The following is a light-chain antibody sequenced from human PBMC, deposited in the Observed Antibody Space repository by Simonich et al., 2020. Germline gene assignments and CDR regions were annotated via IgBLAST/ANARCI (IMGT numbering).Light chain of an antibody. CDR2: DFS. V-gene: IGLV2-14*01. Sequence: QSALTQPASVSGSPGQSITISCTGTSSDVGGYNYVSWYQQHPGKAPKLMIYDFSKPPSGVSNRFSGSKSGNTASLTISGLQAEDEADYYCSSYTSSSTLVFGGGTKLTVL. CDR1: SSDVGGYNY. CDR3: SSYTSSSTLV. J-gene: IGLJ2*01.